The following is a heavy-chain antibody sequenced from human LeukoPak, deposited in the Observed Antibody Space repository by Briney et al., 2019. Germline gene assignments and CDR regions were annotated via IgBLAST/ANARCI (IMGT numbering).Heavy chain of an antibody. CDR2: INPNSGGT. V-gene: IGHV1-2*02. D-gene: IGHD6-13*01. CDR3: ARPAGPNYYYYYMDV. CDR1: GYTFTGYY. J-gene: IGHJ6*03. Sequence: ASVKVSCKASGYTFTGYYMHWVRQAPGQGLEWMGWINPNSGGTNYAQKFQGRVTMTRDTSISTAYMELSRLRSDDTAVYYCARPAGPNYYYYYMDVWGQGTLVTVSS.